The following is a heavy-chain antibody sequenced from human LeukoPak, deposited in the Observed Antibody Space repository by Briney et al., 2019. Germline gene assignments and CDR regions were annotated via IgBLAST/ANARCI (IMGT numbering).Heavy chain of an antibody. Sequence: GGSLRLSCAASGFTFSSYAMHWVRHTPGKGLEWVSHISWNSATIEYADSVKGRFTISRDNAKNSLYLQMNSLRAEDTALYYCARDIAGRYCSGGICYSLDYGGQGTLVTVSS. CDR2: ISWNSATI. J-gene: IGHJ4*02. CDR3: ARDIAGRYCSGGICYSLDY. D-gene: IGHD2-15*01. V-gene: IGHV3-9*01. CDR1: GFTFSSYA.